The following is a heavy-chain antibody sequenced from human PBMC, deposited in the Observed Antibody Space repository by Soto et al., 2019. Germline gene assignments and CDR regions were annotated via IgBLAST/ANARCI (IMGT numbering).Heavy chain of an antibody. Sequence: TSETLSLTCAVYGGSFSGYYWSWIRQPPGKGLGWIGEINHSGSTNYNPSLKSRVTISVDTSKNQFSLKLSSVTAADTAVYYCARGPQTTVTTSLYYFDYWGQGTLVTVSS. D-gene: IGHD4-4*01. CDR3: ARGPQTTVTTSLYYFDY. V-gene: IGHV4-34*01. CDR2: INHSGST. CDR1: GGSFSGYY. J-gene: IGHJ4*02.